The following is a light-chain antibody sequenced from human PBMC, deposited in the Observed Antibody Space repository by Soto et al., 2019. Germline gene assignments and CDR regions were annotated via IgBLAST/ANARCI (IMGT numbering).Light chain of an antibody. J-gene: IGLJ2*01. CDR1: SGHSNYA. CDR3: QTWDTGIVV. V-gene: IGLV4-69*01. Sequence: QSVLTQSPSASASLGASVKLTCTLSSGHSNYAIAWHQQQPEKGPRYLMKVNGDGSHSKGDGIPDRFSGSSSGAERYLTISSLQSEDDAEYYCQTWDTGIVVFGGGTKLTVL. CDR2: VNGDGSH.